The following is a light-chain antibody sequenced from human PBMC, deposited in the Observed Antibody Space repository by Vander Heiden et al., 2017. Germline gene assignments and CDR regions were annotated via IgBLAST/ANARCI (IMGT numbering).Light chain of an antibody. Sequence: VVMTQSPVALSVSPGERATLSCRASQSVTSNLAWYQQKPGQAPRLLIYGASTRATGIPARFSGSGYGTEFTLTISSRQSEDFAVYYCQHDNHWPPITFGQGTRVEIK. CDR3: QHDNHWPPIT. CDR2: GAS. J-gene: IGKJ5*01. V-gene: IGKV3-15*01. CDR1: QSVTSN.